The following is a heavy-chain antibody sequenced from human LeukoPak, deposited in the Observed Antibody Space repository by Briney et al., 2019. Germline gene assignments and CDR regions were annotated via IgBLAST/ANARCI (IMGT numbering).Heavy chain of an antibody. CDR3: ARLLLGYCSSTSRELF. V-gene: IGHV3-21*01. CDR1: GFTFSSYS. CDR2: ISSSSSYI. Sequence: PGGSLRLSCAASGFTFSSYSMNWVRQAPGKGLEWVSSISSSSSYIYYADSVKGRFTISRDNAKNSLYLQMNSLRAEDTAVYYCARLLLGYCSSTSRELFWGQGTLVTVSS. D-gene: IGHD2-2*01. J-gene: IGHJ4*02.